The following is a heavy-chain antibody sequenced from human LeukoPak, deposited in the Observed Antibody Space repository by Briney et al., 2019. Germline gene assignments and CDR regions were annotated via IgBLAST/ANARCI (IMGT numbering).Heavy chain of an antibody. CDR3: ARYGDGRGDIDS. V-gene: IGHV1-8*03. J-gene: IGHJ4*02. Sequence: WASVKVSCKASRYTFTRYDINWLRQATGQGLEGMGWMNPTSGNTGYARKVQGRATITRNTSISTAYMELSSLRSEDTAVYYCARYGDGRGDIDSWGQGTLVTVSS. CDR2: MNPTSGNT. CDR1: RYTFTRYD. D-gene: IGHD4-17*01.